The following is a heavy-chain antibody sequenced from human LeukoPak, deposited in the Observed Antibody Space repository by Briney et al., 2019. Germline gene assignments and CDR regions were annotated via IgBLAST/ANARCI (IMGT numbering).Heavy chain of an antibody. Sequence: GGSLRLSCAASRFTFTSYAMSWVRQAPGKGLEWVSDISGGGESTYYADSVKGRFTISRDNSKDTLYLQMNSLRAEDTAVYYCAKGYYDFWSGYQLYYLDVWGKGTTVTVSS. CDR2: ISGGGEST. CDR1: RFTFTSYA. D-gene: IGHD3-3*01. J-gene: IGHJ6*03. V-gene: IGHV3-23*01. CDR3: AKGYYDFWSGYQLYYLDV.